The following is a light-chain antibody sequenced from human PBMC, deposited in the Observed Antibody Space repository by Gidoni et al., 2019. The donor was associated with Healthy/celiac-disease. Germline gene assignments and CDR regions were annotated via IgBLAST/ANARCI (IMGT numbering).Light chain of an antibody. CDR2: YDS. CDR1: NIGSKS. CDR3: QVWDSSSDHVV. V-gene: IGLV3-21*04. J-gene: IGLJ2*01. Sequence: SYVLTQPPSVSVAPGKTARITCGGNNIGSKSVHWSQQKPGQAPVLVIYYDSDRPSGIPERFSGSNSENTANLTISRVEAGDEADYYCQVWDSSSDHVVFGGGTKLTVL.